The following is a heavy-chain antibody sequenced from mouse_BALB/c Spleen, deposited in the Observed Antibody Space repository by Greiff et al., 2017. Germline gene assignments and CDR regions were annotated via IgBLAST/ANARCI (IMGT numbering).Heavy chain of an antibody. D-gene: IGHD2-2*01. J-gene: IGHJ3*01. CDR1: GYTFTDYE. Sequence: QVQLQQSGAELVRPGSSVTLSCKASGYTFTDYEMHWVKQTPVHGLEWIGAIDPETGGTAYNQKFKGKATLTADKSSSTAYMELRSLTSEDSAVYYCTRRHYGCGRGFAYWGQGTLVTVSA. CDR3: TRRHYGCGRGFAY. CDR2: IDPETGGT. V-gene: IGHV1-15*01.